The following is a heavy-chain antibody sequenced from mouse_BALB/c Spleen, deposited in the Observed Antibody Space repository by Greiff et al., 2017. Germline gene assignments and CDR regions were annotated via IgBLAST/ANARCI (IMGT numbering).Heavy chain of an antibody. CDR2: IYPGSGST. D-gene: IGHD1-1*01. CDR3: TRLLHYYAVDY. Sequence: LQQPGSELVRPGASVKLSCKASGYTFTSYWMHWVKQRPGQGLEWIGNIYPGSGSTNYDEKFKSKATLTVDTSSSTAYMQLSSLTSEDSAVYYCTRLLHYYAVDYWGQGTSVTVSS. CDR1: GYTFTSYW. J-gene: IGHJ4*01. V-gene: IGHV1S22*01.